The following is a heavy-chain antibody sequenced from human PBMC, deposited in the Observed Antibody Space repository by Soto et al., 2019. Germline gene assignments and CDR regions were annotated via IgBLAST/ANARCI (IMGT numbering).Heavy chain of an antibody. CDR3: ARGARI. CDR2: IKEDGSEK. CDR1: RFTFSGYW. Sequence: EVQLVESGGDLVQPGGSLRLSCADSRFTFSGYWMYWVRQAPGKGLYWVANIKEDGSEKNYVDSVRDRFTISRDNAKNSLYLQMNSLRAEDTAVYYCARGARIWGQGTMVTVS. J-gene: IGHJ3*02. V-gene: IGHV3-7*01.